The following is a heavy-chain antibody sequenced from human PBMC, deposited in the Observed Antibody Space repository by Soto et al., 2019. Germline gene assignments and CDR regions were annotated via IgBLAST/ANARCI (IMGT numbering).Heavy chain of an antibody. CDR3: ARDLGITMVRGVTYGMDV. CDR2: IIPIFGTA. Sequence: QVQLVQSGAEVKKPGSSVKVSCKASGGTFSSYAISWVRQAPGQGLEWMGGIIPIFGTANYAQKFQGRVTITADESTSTAYMELSSLRSEDTAVYYCARDLGITMVRGVTYGMDVWGQGTTVTVSS. D-gene: IGHD3-10*01. J-gene: IGHJ6*02. CDR1: GGTFSSYA. V-gene: IGHV1-69*01.